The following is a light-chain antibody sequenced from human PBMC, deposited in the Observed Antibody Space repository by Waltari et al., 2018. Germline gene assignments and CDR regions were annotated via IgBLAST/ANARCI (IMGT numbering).Light chain of an antibody. J-gene: IGKJ4*01. CDR2: AAS. V-gene: IGKV1-9*01. CDR3: QYYTTSVMVT. CDR1: QGISSY. Sequence: DIQLTQSPSFLSASVGDRVTITCRASQGISSYLAWYQQKPGEAPKLLISAASTLQSGVPSRFSGSGSGTEFTLTISSLQPEDFAVYYCQYYTTSVMVTFGGGTKVEI.